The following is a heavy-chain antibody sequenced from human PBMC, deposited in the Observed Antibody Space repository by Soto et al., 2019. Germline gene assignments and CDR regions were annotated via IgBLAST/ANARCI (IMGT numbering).Heavy chain of an antibody. CDR2: ISYDGRYK. D-gene: IGHD6-6*01. CDR3: ARPTIAARPSPIDY. CDR1: GFTFSNYA. V-gene: IGHV3-30*04. Sequence: GGSLRLSCAASGFTFSNYAMHWVRQAPGKGQEKVAVISYDGRYKFYADSVQGRFTISRDDSKNTLDLQVNSLRAEDTAVYYCARPTIAARPSPIDYWGQGTLVTVSS. J-gene: IGHJ4*02.